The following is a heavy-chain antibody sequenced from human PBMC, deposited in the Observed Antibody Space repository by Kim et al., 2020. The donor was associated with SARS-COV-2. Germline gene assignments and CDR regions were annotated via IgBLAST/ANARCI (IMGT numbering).Heavy chain of an antibody. CDR1: GFTFSSYG. J-gene: IGHJ4*02. Sequence: GGSLRLSCAASGFTFSSYGMHWVRQAPGKGLEWVAVISYDGSNKYYADSVKGRFTISRDNSKNTLYLQMNSLRAEDTAVYYCAKGKAARLNYFDYWGQGTLVTVSS. V-gene: IGHV3-30*18. CDR2: ISYDGSNK. CDR3: AKGKAARLNYFDY. D-gene: IGHD6-6*01.